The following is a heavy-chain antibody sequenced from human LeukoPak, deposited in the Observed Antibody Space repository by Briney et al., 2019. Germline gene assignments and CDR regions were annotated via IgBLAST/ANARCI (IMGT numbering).Heavy chain of an antibody. CDR2: INPNSGGT. D-gene: IGHD2-15*01. Sequence: GASVKVSCKASGYTFTGHYMHWVRQAPGQGLEWMGWINPNSGGTNYAQKFQGWVTMTRDTSISTAYMELSRLRSDDTAVYYCARGFDCSGGSCYLDYWGQGTLVTVSS. CDR1: GYTFTGHY. CDR3: ARGFDCSGGSCYLDY. J-gene: IGHJ4*02. V-gene: IGHV1-2*04.